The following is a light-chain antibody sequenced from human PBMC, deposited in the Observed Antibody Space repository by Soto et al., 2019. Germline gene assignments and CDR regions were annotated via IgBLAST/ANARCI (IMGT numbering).Light chain of an antibody. CDR2: SNN. J-gene: IGLJ3*02. CDR3: AAWDDSLKGPV. Sequence: QSVLTQPPSASGTPGQRVTISCSGSSSNFGSNSVSWYQHIPGKAPRLLIYSNNQRPSGVPDRFSGSKSGTSASLAISGLQSEDEAEYYCAAWDDSLKGPVFGGGTKLTVL. CDR1: SSNFGSNS. V-gene: IGLV1-44*01.